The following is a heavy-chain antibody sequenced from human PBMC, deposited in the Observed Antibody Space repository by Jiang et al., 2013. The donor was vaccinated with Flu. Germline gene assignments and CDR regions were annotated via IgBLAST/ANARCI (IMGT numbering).Heavy chain of an antibody. D-gene: IGHD4-17*01. CDR1: GYTFTSYG. Sequence: KASGYTFTSYGISWVRQAPGQGLEWMGWISAYNGNTNYAQKLQGRVTMTTDTSTSTAYMELRSLRSDDTAVYYCARDTPGGDYPAPWGQGTLVTVSS. J-gene: IGHJ5*02. CDR3: ARDTPGGDYPAP. CDR2: ISAYNGNT. V-gene: IGHV1-18*01.